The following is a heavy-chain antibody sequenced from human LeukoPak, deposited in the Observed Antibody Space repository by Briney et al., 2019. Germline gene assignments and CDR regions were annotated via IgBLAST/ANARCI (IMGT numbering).Heavy chain of an antibody. Sequence: SETLSLTCAVYGGSFSGYYWSWIRQPPGKGLEWIGYIYYTRSTHYNPSLKSRVTISVDTSKNQFSLKLSSVTAADTAVYYCARVRYSDVLTGYYGDGYFDYWGQGTLVTVSS. CDR2: IYYTRST. CDR3: ARVRYSDVLTGYYGDGYFDY. D-gene: IGHD3-9*01. CDR1: GGSFSGYY. V-gene: IGHV4-59*12. J-gene: IGHJ4*02.